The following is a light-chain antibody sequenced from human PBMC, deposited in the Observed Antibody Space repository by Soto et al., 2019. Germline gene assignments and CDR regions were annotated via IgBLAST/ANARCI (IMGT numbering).Light chain of an antibody. Sequence: EIVLTQSPGTLSLSPGERATLSCRASQSVSSSYLAWYQQKPGQAPRLLIYGASNRATGIPDRISGSGSGTDFTLTISRLEPEDFAVYYCQQYGSSLRTFGQGTKVDIK. CDR3: QQYGSSLRT. J-gene: IGKJ1*01. CDR2: GAS. V-gene: IGKV3-20*01. CDR1: QSVSSSY.